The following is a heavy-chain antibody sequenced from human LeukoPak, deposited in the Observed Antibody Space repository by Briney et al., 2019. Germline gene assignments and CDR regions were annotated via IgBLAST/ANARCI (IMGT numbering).Heavy chain of an antibody. CDR2: INPTSGGT. J-gene: IGHJ4*02. D-gene: IGHD3-10*01. Sequence: ASVKVSCKASGYIFTAYYMHWVRQAPGQGLEWMGWINPTSGGTKYEQKFQGRVTMARDTSISTAYMELSRLKSDDTAVYYCARDMVLWFGECLFDYWGQGTLVTVSS. CDR3: ARDMVLWFGECLFDY. V-gene: IGHV1-2*02. CDR1: GYIFTAYY.